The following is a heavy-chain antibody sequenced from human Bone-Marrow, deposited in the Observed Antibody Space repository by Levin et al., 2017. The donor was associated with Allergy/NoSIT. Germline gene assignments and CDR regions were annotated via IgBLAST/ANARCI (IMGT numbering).Heavy chain of an antibody. V-gene: IGHV4-34*01. CDR2: INPSGGV. J-gene: IGHJ6*02. CDR3: ARGGHRGTRGVTYGSGEYVGSRRSQYGGVDV. D-gene: IGHD3-10*01. CDR1: AGSFSGYY. Sequence: PSETLSLSCDVSAGSFSGYYWSWIRQSPGKGLEWIGEINPSGGVTYNPSLETRLQITKNQFSLRLTSVTAADTAVYYCARGGHRGTRGVTYGSGEYVGSRRSQYGGVDVWGQGTTVIVS.